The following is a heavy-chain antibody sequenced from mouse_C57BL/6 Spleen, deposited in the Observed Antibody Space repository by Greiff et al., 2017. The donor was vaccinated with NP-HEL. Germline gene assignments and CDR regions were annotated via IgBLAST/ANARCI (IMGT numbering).Heavy chain of an antibody. CDR3: ARVYDYDAMDY. CDR1: GYTFTSYW. J-gene: IGHJ4*01. V-gene: IGHV1-69*01. D-gene: IGHD1-1*01. CDR2: IDPSDSYT. Sequence: QVHVKQPGAELVMPGASVKLSCKASGYTFTSYWMHWVKQRPGQGLEWIGEIDPSDSYTNYNQKFKGKSTLTVDKSSSTAYMQLSSLTSEDSAVEYCARVYDYDAMDYWGQGTSVTVSS.